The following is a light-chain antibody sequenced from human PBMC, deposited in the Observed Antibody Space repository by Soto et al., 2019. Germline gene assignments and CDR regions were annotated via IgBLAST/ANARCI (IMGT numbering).Light chain of an antibody. CDR2: DAS. V-gene: IGKV3-20*01. CDR1: QSIRSER. Sequence: EIVLTQSPDTLSLSPGERATLSCRASQSIRSERLAWYQQKPGQAPRLVIFDASNRASGMPERFSGSGSGTDFTLTIARLEPEDFAVYYCQQYNNWPPITFGQGTRLEIK. CDR3: QQYNNWPPIT. J-gene: IGKJ5*01.